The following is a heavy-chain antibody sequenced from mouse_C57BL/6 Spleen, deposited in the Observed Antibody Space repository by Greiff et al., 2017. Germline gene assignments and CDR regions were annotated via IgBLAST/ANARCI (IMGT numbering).Heavy chain of an antibody. J-gene: IGHJ4*01. CDR1: GYAFSSSW. Sequence: VQLQQSGPELVKPGASVKISCKASGYAFSSSWMNWVKQRPGKGLEWIGRIYPGDGDTNYKGKFKGKATLTADKSSSTAYLQLSSLTSEDSAVYFCARTRWEWDYYAMDYWGQGTSVTVAS. CDR2: IYPGDGDT. D-gene: IGHD1-1*02. CDR3: ARTRWEWDYYAMDY. V-gene: IGHV1-82*01.